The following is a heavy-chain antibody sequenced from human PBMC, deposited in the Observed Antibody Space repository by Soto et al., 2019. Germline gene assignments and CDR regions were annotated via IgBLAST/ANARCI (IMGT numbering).Heavy chain of an antibody. J-gene: IGHJ4*02. CDR3: ANGGTGEGYFDH. CDR1: GFTFSNYA. D-gene: IGHD7-27*01. CDR2: ISGNGGNT. Sequence: EVQLLESGGGLVQPGGSLRLSCVASGFTFSNYAMSWVRKAPGKGLEWVSAISGNGGNTYYADSVKGRFTISRDNSKNTLYLPMHSLRADDTAVYYCANGGTGEGYFDHWGQGTLVTVSA. V-gene: IGHV3-23*01.